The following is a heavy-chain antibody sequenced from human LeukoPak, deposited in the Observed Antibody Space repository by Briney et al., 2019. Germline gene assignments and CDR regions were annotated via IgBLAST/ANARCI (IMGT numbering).Heavy chain of an antibody. D-gene: IGHD6-19*01. CDR1: GYSFTSYW. J-gene: IGHJ4*02. CDR3: ARYSRGSYYFDY. V-gene: IGHV5-51*01. Sequence: GESLKISCKGSGYSFTSYWIGWVRQMPGKGLEWMGIIYPGDSDTRYSPSFQGQVAISADKSINTAYLQWSSLQASDTAMYFCARYSRGSYYFDYWGQGTLVTVSS. CDR2: IYPGDSDT.